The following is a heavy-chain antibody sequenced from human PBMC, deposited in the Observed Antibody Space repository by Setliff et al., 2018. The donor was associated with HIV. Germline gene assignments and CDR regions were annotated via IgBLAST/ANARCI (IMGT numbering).Heavy chain of an antibody. CDR1: GFTFSSYA. CDR3: AKDQYDYVWGSYLTCDY. Sequence: PGGSLRLSCAASGFTFSSYAMHWVRQAPGKGLEWVAVISYDGSNKYYADSVKGRFTISRDNSKNTLYLQMNSLRAEDTAVYYCAKDQYDYVWGSYLTCDYWGQGTLVTVSS. V-gene: IGHV3-30-3*01. J-gene: IGHJ4*02. CDR2: ISYDGSNK. D-gene: IGHD3-16*02.